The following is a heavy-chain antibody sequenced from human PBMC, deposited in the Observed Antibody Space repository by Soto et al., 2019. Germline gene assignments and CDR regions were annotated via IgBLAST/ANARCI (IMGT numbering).Heavy chain of an antibody. V-gene: IGHV3-23*01. J-gene: IGHJ3*02. CDR3: AKMVGGYSGYPGGAFDI. CDR2: ISGSGGST. CDR1: GFTFSSYA. Sequence: GSLRLSCAASGFTFSSYAMSWVRQAPGKGLEWVSAISGSGGSTYYADSVKGRFTISRDNSKNTLYLQMNSLRAEDTAVYYCAKMVGGYSGYPGGAFDIWGQGTMVTV. D-gene: IGHD5-12*01.